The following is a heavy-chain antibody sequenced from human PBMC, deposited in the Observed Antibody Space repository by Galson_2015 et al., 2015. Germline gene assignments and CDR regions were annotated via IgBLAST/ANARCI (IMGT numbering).Heavy chain of an antibody. D-gene: IGHD3-10*01. J-gene: IGHJ4*02. V-gene: IGHV3-15*01. CDR2: IKSKSVGGTT. CDR1: GFTFRSYW. Sequence: SLRLSCAASGFTFRSYWMSWVRQAPGKGLEWVGRIKSKSVGGTTDYAAPVKGRFTVSRDDSKNMAYLQMNSLKPEDTAMYYCTTDFSDGWFGGWGQGTLVTVPS. CDR3: TTDFSDGWFGG.